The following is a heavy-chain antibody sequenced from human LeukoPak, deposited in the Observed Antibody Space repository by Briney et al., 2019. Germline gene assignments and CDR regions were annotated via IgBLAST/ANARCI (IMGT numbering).Heavy chain of an antibody. V-gene: IGHV3-74*01. CDR3: ATLAAAGTNY. J-gene: IGHJ4*02. D-gene: IGHD6-13*01. Sequence: GGSLRLSCAASGFTFSRYWMPWVRHAPGKGLVWVSRADYDGSDTSYADSVRGRFTISRDNAKNTLYLQMNSLSAEDTAVYYCATLAAAGTNYWGQGTLVTVSS. CDR1: GFTFSRYW. CDR2: ADYDGSDT.